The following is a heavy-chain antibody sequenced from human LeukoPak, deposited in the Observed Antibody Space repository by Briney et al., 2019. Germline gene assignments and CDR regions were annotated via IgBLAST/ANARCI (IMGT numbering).Heavy chain of an antibody. CDR2: INHSGST. Sequence: SETLSLTCAVYGGSFSGYYWSWIRQPPGKGLEWIGEINHSGSTNYNPSLKSRVTISVDTSKNQFSLKLSSVTAADTAVYYCARGATIFGYMDVWGKGTTVTVSS. CDR1: GGSFSGYY. V-gene: IGHV4-34*01. CDR3: ARGATIFGYMDV. J-gene: IGHJ6*03. D-gene: IGHD3-3*01.